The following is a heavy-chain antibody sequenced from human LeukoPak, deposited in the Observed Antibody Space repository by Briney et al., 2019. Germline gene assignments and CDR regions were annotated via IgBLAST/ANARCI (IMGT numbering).Heavy chain of an antibody. CDR1: GDSISSSY. Sequence: SETLSLTCTVSGDSISSSYWSWIRQSPGKGLEWIGYKYHSGSTSFNPSLKSRITISLDKSKNQFSLKLSSVTAADTAVYYCARHLGLDYFDFWGQGTLVTVSS. CDR3: ARHLGLDYFDF. V-gene: IGHV4-59*08. CDR2: KYHSGST. J-gene: IGHJ4*02.